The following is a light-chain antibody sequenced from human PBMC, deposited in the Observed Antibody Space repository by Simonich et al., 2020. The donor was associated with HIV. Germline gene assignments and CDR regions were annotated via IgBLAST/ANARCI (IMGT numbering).Light chain of an antibody. CDR1: QSVSSM. J-gene: IGKJ2*01. CDR3: QQYGSSPYT. CDR2: GVS. Sequence: IVMTQSPATLSVSPGERATLSCRASQSVSSMLAWFQQHPGQAPRLLIYGVSTRATGIPARFSGSGSGTDFTLTISRLEPEDFAVYYCQQYGSSPYTFGQGTKLEIK. V-gene: IGKV3-20*01.